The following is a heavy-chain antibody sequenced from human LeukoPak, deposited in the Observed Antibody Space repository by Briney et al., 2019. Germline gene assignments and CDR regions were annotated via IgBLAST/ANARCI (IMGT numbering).Heavy chain of an antibody. V-gene: IGHV3-30-3*01. CDR3: ARGITLVVIGYFDY. Sequence: GGSLRLSCAASGFTFSSYAMHWVRQAPGKGLEWVAVISYDGSNKYYADSVKGRFTISRDNSKNTLYLQMNSLRAEDTAVYYCARGITLVVIGYFDYWGQGTLVTVSS. CDR1: GFTFSSYA. D-gene: IGHD3-22*01. CDR2: ISYDGSNK. J-gene: IGHJ4*02.